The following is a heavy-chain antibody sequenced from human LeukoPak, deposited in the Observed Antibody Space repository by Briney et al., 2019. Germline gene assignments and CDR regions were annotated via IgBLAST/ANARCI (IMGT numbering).Heavy chain of an antibody. J-gene: IGHJ4*02. V-gene: IGHV4-4*02. CDR3: ARGALTAVTYYFGY. CDR1: GGSISSSNW. CDR2: IYHSGST. Sequence: SETLSLTCAVSGGSISSSNWWSWVRQPPGKGLEWIGEIYHSGSTNYNPSLKSRVTISVDKSKNQFSLKLSSVTAADTAVYYCARGALTAVTYYFGYWGQGTLVTVSS. D-gene: IGHD4-17*01.